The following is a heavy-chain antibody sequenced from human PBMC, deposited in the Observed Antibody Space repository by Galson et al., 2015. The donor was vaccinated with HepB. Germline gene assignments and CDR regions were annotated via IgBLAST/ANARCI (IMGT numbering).Heavy chain of an antibody. CDR3: ASPFCIGGNCYPLWY. CDR1: GRTVSKSY. Sequence: SLRLSCAVSGRTVSKSYVSWVRQAPGKGLEWLSVIYSGGHAFYADSVQGRFTISRDTSKNTVYLQMRSLRAEDTAVYYCASPFCIGGNCYPLWYWGQGTLVTVSS. CDR2: IYSGGHA. D-gene: IGHD2-15*01. V-gene: IGHV3-53*01. J-gene: IGHJ4*02.